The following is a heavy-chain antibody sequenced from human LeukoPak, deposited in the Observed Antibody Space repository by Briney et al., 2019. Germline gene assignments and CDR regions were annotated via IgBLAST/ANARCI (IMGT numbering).Heavy chain of an antibody. CDR3: VRDSGSPEMDLDY. J-gene: IGHJ4*02. Sequence: GASVKVSCKPSGYTFTAYYMHWVRQAPGQGLEWMGWINPSSGSTDYAQKFQGRVTMTRDTSISTAYMDLSRLTSDDTAVYYRVRDSGSPEMDLDYWGQGTLVTVSS. V-gene: IGHV1-2*02. D-gene: IGHD3-10*01. CDR2: INPSSGST. CDR1: GYTFTAYY.